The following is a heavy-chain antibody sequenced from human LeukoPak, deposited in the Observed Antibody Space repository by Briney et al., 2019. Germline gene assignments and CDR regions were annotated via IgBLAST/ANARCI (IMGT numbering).Heavy chain of an antibody. J-gene: IGHJ4*02. CDR1: GFTVSSNY. V-gene: IGHV3-53*01. Sequence: QPGGSLRLSCAASGFTVSSNYMSWVRQAPGKGLEWVSVIYSGGSTYYADSVKGRFTISRDNSKNTLYLQMNSLRAADTAVYYCAKQYSGGWYYFDYWGQGTLVTVSS. CDR2: IYSGGST. D-gene: IGHD6-19*01. CDR3: AKQYSGGWYYFDY.